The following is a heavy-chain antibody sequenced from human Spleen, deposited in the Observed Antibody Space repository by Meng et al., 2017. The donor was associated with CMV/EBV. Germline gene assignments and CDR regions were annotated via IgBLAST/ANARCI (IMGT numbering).Heavy chain of an antibody. CDR3: ASLPTTIQSIEGY. CDR2: ILPTLDLT. Sequence: SVKVSCKTSGCTFTRYGISWVRQAPGQGLEWMGRILPTLDLTDYAQKFQGRVTVTADKSTTTAYLELSSLKSDDTAVYYCASLPTTIQSIEGYWGQGTLVTVSS. V-gene: IGHV1-69*04. J-gene: IGHJ4*02. D-gene: IGHD2-2*02. CDR1: GCTFTRYG.